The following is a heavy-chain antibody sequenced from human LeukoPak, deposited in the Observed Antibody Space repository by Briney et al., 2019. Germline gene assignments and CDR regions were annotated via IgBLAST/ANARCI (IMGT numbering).Heavy chain of an antibody. V-gene: IGHV4-59*01. CDR2: IYYSGST. Sequence: SETPSLTCTVSGVSISNYYWSWIRQPPGKGLEWIGYIYYSGSTNYNPSLQSRATISVDPSKSQFSLRLSSVTAADTAVYYCARDYFGSGFFDYWGQGILVTVSS. D-gene: IGHD3-10*01. J-gene: IGHJ4*02. CDR1: GVSISNYY. CDR3: ARDYFGSGFFDY.